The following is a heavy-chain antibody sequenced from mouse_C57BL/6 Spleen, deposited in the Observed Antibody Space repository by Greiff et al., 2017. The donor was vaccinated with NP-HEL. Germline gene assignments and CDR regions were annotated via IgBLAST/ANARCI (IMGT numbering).Heavy chain of an antibody. Sequence: VQLQQSGPELVKPGASVKIPCKASGYTFTDYNMDWVKQSPGKSLEWIGDINPNNGGTIYDQKFKGKATLTVDKSSSTAYMELRSLTSEDTAVDYCARRQPKHYCAMDDWGQGTSVTVSS. CDR2: INPNNGGT. CDR1: GYTFTDYN. J-gene: IGHJ4*01. V-gene: IGHV1-18*01. CDR3: ARRQPKHYCAMDD. D-gene: IGHD3-2*01.